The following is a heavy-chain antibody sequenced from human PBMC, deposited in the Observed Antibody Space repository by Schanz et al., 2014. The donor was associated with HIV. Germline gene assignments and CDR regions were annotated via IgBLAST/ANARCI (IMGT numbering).Heavy chain of an antibody. CDR3: ARDLRVVPAASDNWFDP. J-gene: IGHJ5*02. CDR2: ISGYIGNT. D-gene: IGHD2-2*01. V-gene: IGHV1-18*01. Sequence: QVQLVQSGAEVKKPGSSVKVSCKASGGSFSSYAINWVRQAPGQGLEWMGWISGYIGNTNYAQNLQGRVTMTTDTLTSTVYMELRSLRSDDTAVYYCARDLRVVPAASDNWFDPWGQGTLVTVSS. CDR1: GGSFSSYA.